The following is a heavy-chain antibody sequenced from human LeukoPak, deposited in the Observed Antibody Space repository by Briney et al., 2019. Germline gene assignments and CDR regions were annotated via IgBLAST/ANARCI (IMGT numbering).Heavy chain of an antibody. J-gene: IGHJ3*02. CDR2: IFYSGST. D-gene: IGHD2-21*02. V-gene: IGHV4-39*01. CDR1: GVSISETTYY. CDR3: ARHVTSFHI. Sequence: PSETLSLTCSVSGVSISETTYYWGWIRQPPGKGLEWIGSIFYSGSTYYNLSLKSRVTISVDTSNNQFSLKLSSVTAADTAVYFCARHVTSFHIWGQGTMVTVSS.